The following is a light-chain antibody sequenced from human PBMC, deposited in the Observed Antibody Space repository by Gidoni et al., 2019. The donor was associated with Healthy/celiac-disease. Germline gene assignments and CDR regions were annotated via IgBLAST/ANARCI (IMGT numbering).Light chain of an antibody. CDR1: QSISSY. V-gene: IGKV1-39*01. CDR3: QQSYSTLTWT. Sequence: DIQMTQSPPSLSASVGDRVTITCRASQSISSYVNWYQQKPGKAHKLLIYAASSLQSGVPSRFSGSGSGTDFTLTISSLQPEDFATYYCQQSYSTLTWTFGQGTKVEIK. CDR2: AAS. J-gene: IGKJ1*01.